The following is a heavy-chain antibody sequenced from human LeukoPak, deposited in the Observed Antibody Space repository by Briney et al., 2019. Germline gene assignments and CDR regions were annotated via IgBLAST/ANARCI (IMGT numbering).Heavy chain of an antibody. V-gene: IGHV4-31*03. D-gene: IGHD4-17*01. J-gene: IGHJ4*02. CDR3: ARGPQGVTRPEY. Sequence: SETLSLTCTVSGGSISSGYYYWSWIRQHPGKGLEWIGYIDYSGSTYYNPSLKSRVTISLDTSKNHFSLKVRSVTAADTAVYYCARGPQGVTRPEYWGQGTLVTVSS. CDR1: GGSISSGYYY. CDR2: IDYSGST.